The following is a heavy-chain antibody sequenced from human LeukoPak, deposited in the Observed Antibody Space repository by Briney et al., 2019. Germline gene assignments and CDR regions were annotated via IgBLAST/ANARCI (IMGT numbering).Heavy chain of an antibody. CDR3: ARDLLDTAMAYGQNWYFDL. CDR1: GGSVSSGSYY. CDR2: IYYSGST. J-gene: IGHJ2*01. V-gene: IGHV4-61*01. D-gene: IGHD5-18*01. Sequence: SETLSLTCTVSGGSVSSGSYYWSWIRQPPGKGLEWIGYIYYSGSTNYNPSLKSRVTISVDTSKNQFSLKLSPVTAADTAVYYCARDLLDTAMAYGQNWYFDLWGRGTLVTVSS.